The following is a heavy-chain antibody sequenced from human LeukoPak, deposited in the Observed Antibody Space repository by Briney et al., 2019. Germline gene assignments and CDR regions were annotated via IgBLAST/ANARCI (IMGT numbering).Heavy chain of an antibody. V-gene: IGHV3-64D*08. CDR1: GLTFSINS. D-gene: IGHD1-26*01. CDR2: ITSNVGST. Sequence: PGGSLRLSRSPSGLTFSINSMHCVRHAPGGGLEFVSAITSNVGSTYYADSVKRRFTISRDNSKNTLYLQMSSLRAEDTAVYYCVTVGMTSIWSYLRFDPRGQGTLVSVS. J-gene: IGHJ5*02. CDR3: VTVGMTSIWSYLRFDP.